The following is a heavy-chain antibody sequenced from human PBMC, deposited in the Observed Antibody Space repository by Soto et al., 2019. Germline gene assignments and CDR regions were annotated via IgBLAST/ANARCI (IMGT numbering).Heavy chain of an antibody. J-gene: IGHJ4*02. D-gene: IGHD6-19*01. CDR1: GYTLSSYG. V-gene: IGHV1-18*01. CDR2: ISAYNGNT. Sequence: GASVKVSCKASGYTLSSYGISWVRQAPGQGLEWMGWISAYNGNTNYAQKLQGRVTMTTDTSTSTAYMELRSLRSDDTAVYYCARDSSGWYSVAFDYWGQGTLVTVSS. CDR3: ARDSSGWYSVAFDY.